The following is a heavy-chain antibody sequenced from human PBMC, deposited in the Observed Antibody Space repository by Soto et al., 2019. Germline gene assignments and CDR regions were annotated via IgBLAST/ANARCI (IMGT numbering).Heavy chain of an antibody. D-gene: IGHD1-20*01. Sequence: GGSLRLSCAASRFTFSSYTMNWVRQAPGKGLEWVSSISSSSSYIYYADSVKGRFTISRDNAKNSLYLQMNGLRAEDTAVYYCERILIIGTTRGSYFDYWGQGTLVNVSS. CDR1: RFTFSSYT. V-gene: IGHV3-21*01. CDR2: ISSSSSYI. J-gene: IGHJ4*02. CDR3: ERILIIGTTRGSYFDY.